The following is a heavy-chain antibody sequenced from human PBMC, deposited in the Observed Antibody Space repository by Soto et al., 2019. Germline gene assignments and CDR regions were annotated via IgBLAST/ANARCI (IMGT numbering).Heavy chain of an antibody. V-gene: IGHV3-23*01. CDR2: ISGSGGST. CDR1: GFTFSSYA. Sequence: GGSLRLSCAASGFTFSSYAMSWVRQAPGKGLEWVSAISGSGGSTYYADSVKGRFTISRDNSKNTLYLQMNSLRAEDTAVYYCAKDWASDSSGYYYDWFDPWGQGTLVTVSS. J-gene: IGHJ5*02. CDR3: AKDWASDSSGYYYDWFDP. D-gene: IGHD3-22*01.